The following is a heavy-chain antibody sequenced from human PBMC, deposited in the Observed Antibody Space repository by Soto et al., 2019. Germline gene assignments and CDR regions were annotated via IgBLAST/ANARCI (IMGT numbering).Heavy chain of an antibody. D-gene: IGHD4-17*01. CDR2: IYYSGST. CDR3: ARQRDYGDFLYYFDY. CDR1: GGSINNNYYY. J-gene: IGHJ4*02. V-gene: IGHV4-39*01. Sequence: SETLSLTCTVSGGSINNNYYYWGWVRQPPGKGLEWIASIYYSGSTNYNPSLKSRVTISVDTSKNQFSLKLSSVTAADTAVYYCARQRDYGDFLYYFDYWGQGTLVTVSS.